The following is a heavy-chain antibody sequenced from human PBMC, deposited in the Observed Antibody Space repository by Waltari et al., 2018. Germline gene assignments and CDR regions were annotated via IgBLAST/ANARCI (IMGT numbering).Heavy chain of an antibody. Sequence: QVQLVESGGGVVQPGRSLRLSCAASGLTFSSYGMHWVRQAPGKGLEWVAVIWYDGSNKYYVDSVRGRFTISSDNARNSLYLQMDSLRDEDTALYYCARDRGWNTLDYWGQGTLVTVSS. V-gene: IGHV3-33*01. D-gene: IGHD6-19*01. CDR1: GLTFSSYG. CDR2: IWYDGSNK. J-gene: IGHJ4*02. CDR3: ARDRGWNTLDY.